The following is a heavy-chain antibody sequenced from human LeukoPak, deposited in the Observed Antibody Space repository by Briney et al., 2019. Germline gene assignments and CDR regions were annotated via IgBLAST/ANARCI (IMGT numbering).Heavy chain of an antibody. CDR3: ARVGGGYYYDSSGAFDI. D-gene: IGHD3-22*01. Sequence: ASVKVSCKASGYTVTSYDMHCGRQSPGQELEKMGIINPSGGSTSYAQKFQGRVTMTRDTSTSTVYMELSSLRSEDTAVYYCARVGGGYYYDSSGAFDIWGRGTMVTVSS. CDR1: GYTVTSYD. CDR2: INPSGGST. V-gene: IGHV1-46*01. J-gene: IGHJ3*02.